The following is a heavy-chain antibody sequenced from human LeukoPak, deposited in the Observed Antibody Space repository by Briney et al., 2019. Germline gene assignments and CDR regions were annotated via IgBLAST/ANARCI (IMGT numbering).Heavy chain of an antibody. V-gene: IGHV3-48*01. CDR1: GFTFSSYS. CDR2: ISSSSSTI. J-gene: IGHJ6*03. CDR3: ARATTVTAGYYYYMDV. Sequence: GGSLRLSCAASGFTFSSYSMNWVRQAPGKGLEWVSCISSSSSTIYYADSVKGRFTISRDNAKNSLYLQMNSLRAEDTAVYYCARATTVTAGYYYYMDVWGKGTTVTVSS. D-gene: IGHD4-11*01.